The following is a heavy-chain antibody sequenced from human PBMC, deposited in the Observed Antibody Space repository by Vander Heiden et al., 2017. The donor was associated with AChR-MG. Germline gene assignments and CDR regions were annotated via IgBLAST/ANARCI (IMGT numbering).Heavy chain of an antibody. CDR3: AIGSWIFVDY. Sequence: QVQLVESGGGVVQPGGSLKLSCAASGLTFSTYGKPWVRHAPGKGLEWVAVIYYDGSHKYYSDSVKGRFTISRDNSENTLYLQLNSLRAEDTAVYYFAIGSWIFVDYWGDGPLVTVSS. J-gene: IGHJ4*01. CDR1: GLTFSTYG. CDR2: IYYDGSHK. V-gene: IGHV3-33*01. D-gene: IGHD2-2*03.